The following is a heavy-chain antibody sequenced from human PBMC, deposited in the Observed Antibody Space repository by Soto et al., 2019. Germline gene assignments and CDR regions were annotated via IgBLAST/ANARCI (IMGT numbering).Heavy chain of an antibody. CDR2: IIPIFGTA. CDR1: GGTFSSYA. J-gene: IGHJ4*02. Sequence: SVKVSCKASGGTFSSYAISWVRQAPGQGLEWMGGIIPIFGTANYAQKFQGGVTITADKSTSTASMELSSLRSQETAVYYCAGQTYYYDSSGYPADYWGQGTLVTVSS. V-gene: IGHV1-69*06. D-gene: IGHD3-22*01. CDR3: AGQTYYYDSSGYPADY.